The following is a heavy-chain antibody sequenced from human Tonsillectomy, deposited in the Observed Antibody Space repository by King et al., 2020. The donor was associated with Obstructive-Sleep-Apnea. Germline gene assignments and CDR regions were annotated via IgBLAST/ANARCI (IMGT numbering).Heavy chain of an antibody. CDR3: ARGLYSSSWHNWFDP. CDR2: MNPNSGTT. CDR1: GYSFINYD. J-gene: IGHJ5*02. D-gene: IGHD6-13*01. Sequence: VPLVQSGAEVKKPGASLKVSCKASGYSFINYDINWVRQATGQGLEWMGWMNPNSGTTGYAQRFQGRVTLTRDTSISTAFMELSSLRSEDTAVYYCARGLYSSSWHNWFDPWGQGTLVTVSS. V-gene: IGHV1-8*01.